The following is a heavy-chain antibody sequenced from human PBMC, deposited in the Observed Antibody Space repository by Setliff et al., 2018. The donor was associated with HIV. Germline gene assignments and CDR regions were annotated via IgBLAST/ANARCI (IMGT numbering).Heavy chain of an antibody. CDR2: ISGYNGIT. D-gene: IGHD6-13*01. Sequence: ASVKVSCKSFGYIFSDFGITWVRQAPGQGLEWIGYISGYNGITFYAQKFQGRVTITADKSTSIAYMELSSLISEDTAVYYCASSRHPVASFDYWGQGTLVTVSS. J-gene: IGHJ4*02. CDR1: GYIFSDFG. V-gene: IGHV1-18*01. CDR3: ASSRHPVASFDY.